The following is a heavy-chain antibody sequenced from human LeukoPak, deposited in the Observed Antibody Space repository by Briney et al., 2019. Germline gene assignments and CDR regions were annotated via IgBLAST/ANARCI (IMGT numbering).Heavy chain of an antibody. CDR2: LYSGAGT. V-gene: IGHV3-53*01. CDR3: ATLYGSARGAFDS. J-gene: IGHJ4*02. Sequence: PGGSLRLSCAASGFTVSSNYMTWVRQAPGKGREWVSVLYSGAGTYYADSVKGRFTISRDNSKNTLYLQMNSLRAEDTAVYYCATLYGSARGAFDSWGQGTLVTVSS. CDR1: GFTVSSNY. D-gene: IGHD3-10*01.